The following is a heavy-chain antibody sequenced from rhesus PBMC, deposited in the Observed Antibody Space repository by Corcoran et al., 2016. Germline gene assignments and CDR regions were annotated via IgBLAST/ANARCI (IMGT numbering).Heavy chain of an antibody. Sequence: QVQLQESGPGLVKPSETLSLTCAVSGGSFSSYWWSWIRQPPGKGMEWVGEINGNSWSPNYNPALKSRVTSSKDASKNQFSLKRSSVTAADTAVYYCAREGGIAAAGVDYWGQGVLVTVSS. CDR3: AREGGIAAAGVDY. CDR2: INGNSWSP. V-gene: IGHV4-80*01. D-gene: IGHD6-25*01. CDR1: GGSFSSYW. J-gene: IGHJ4*01.